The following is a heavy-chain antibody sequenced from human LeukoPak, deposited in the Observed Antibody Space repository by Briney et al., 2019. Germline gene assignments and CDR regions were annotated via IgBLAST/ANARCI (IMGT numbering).Heavy chain of an antibody. CDR2: INPNSGGT. CDR1: GYTFTGYY. J-gene: IGHJ4*02. CDR3: ARSLFDGDYAIDY. Sequence: GASVKVSCKASGYTFTGYYMHWVRRAPGQGLEWMGWINPNSGGTNYAQKFQGRVTMTRDTSISTAYMELSRLRSDDTAVYYCARSLFDGDYAIDYWGQGTLVTVSS. D-gene: IGHD4-17*01. V-gene: IGHV1-2*02.